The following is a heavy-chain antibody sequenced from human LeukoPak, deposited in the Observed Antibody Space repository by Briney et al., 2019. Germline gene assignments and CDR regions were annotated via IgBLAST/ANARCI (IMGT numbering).Heavy chain of an antibody. Sequence: ASVKVSCKASGYTFTGYYMHWVRQAPGQGLEWMGIINPSGGSTSYAQKFQGRVTMTRDTSTSTVYMELSSLRSEDTAVYYCARDVRSYCSSTSCGEVYYYYYYYMDVWGKGTTVTVSS. J-gene: IGHJ6*03. V-gene: IGHV1-46*01. D-gene: IGHD2-2*01. CDR3: ARDVRSYCSSTSCGEVYYYYYYYMDV. CDR1: GYTFTGYY. CDR2: INPSGGST.